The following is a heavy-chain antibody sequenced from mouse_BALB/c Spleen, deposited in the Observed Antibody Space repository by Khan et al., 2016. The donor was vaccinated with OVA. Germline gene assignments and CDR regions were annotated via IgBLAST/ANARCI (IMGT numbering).Heavy chain of an antibody. CDR3: ARNYDYDEGLAY. J-gene: IGHJ3*01. CDR2: IWSGGSS. D-gene: IGHD2-4*01. Sequence: QIQLVPSGPGLVRPSQSLSLTCTVSGFSLTTYGVHWVRQSPEKGLEWLGVIWSGGSSDYSAAFISRLSISKDNSKSQVFFKMNSLQPNDTAIDDCARNYDYDEGLAYWGQGTRVTVAA. CDR1: GFSLTTYG. V-gene: IGHV2-2*02.